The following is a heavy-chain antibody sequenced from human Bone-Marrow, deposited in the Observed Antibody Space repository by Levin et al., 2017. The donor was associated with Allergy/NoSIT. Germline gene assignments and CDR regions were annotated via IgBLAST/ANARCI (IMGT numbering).Heavy chain of an antibody. V-gene: IGHV7-4-1*02. CDR1: GYTFTSYA. Sequence: ASVKVSCKASGYTFTSYAINWLRQAPGQGPEWMGWINTNNGNPRYAQGFTGRFVFSLDTSVSTANLQISSLKAEDTAVYYCASDITVRGPKAMDVWGQGTTVTVSS. CDR2: INTNNGNP. J-gene: IGHJ6*02. D-gene: IGHD6-19*01. CDR3: ASDITVRGPKAMDV.